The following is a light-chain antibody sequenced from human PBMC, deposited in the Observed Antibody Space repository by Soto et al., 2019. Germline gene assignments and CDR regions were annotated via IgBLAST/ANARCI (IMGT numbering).Light chain of an antibody. V-gene: IGKV1-12*02. CDR2: TAS. CDR3: QQADSFPYA. J-gene: IGKJ4*01. Sequence: DVQMTQSPSSVSASVGDRVTITCRASQSIRTWLAWYQQKPGKAPKLLIYTASNLQGGVPSRFSGSGSGTDFTLTISSLQPEDFATYYCQQADSFPYAFGGGTKVEIK. CDR1: QSIRTW.